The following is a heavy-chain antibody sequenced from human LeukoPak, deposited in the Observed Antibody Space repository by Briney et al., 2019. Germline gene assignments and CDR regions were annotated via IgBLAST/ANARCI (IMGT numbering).Heavy chain of an antibody. CDR1: GFTFSDYY. J-gene: IGHJ6*03. V-gene: IGHV3-11*04. CDR2: ISSSGSTI. Sequence: GGSLRLSCASSGFTFSDYYMSWIRQAPGKGLEWVSYISSSGSTIYYTDSVKGRFTVSRDNAKNSLYLQMNSLRAEDTAVYYCARCQDYSYYYYMDVWGKGTTVTVSS. CDR3: ARCQDYSYYYYMDV.